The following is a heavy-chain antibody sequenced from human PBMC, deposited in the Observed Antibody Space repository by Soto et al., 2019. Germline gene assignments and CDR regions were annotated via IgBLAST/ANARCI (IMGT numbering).Heavy chain of an antibody. V-gene: IGHV1-58*01. CDR3: AADRTMVDATNWFDP. D-gene: IGHD2-8*01. CDR1: GFTFTSSA. CDR2: IVVGSGNT. J-gene: IGHJ5*02. Sequence: SVKVSCKAAGFTFTSSAVQWVRQARGQRLEWIGWIVVGSGNTNYAQKFQERVTITRDMSTSTAYMELSSLRSEDTAVYYCAADRTMVDATNWFDPWGQGTLVTVSS.